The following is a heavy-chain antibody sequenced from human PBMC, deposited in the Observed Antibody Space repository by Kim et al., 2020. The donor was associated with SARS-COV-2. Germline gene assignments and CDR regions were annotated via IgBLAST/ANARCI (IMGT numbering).Heavy chain of an antibody. V-gene: IGHV4-30-4*01. CDR2: IYYSGSI. J-gene: IGHJ4*02. CDR1: GGSISSGDYY. Sequence: SETLSLTCTVSGGSISSGDYYWSWVRQPPGKGLEWIGYIYYSGSIHYNPSLKSRISISVDTSKNQFSLKLSSVTATDTAVYYCARVLSDIVATIPFYYFHYWGQGTLVTVSS. CDR3: ARVLSDIVATIPFYYFHY. D-gene: IGHD5-12*01.